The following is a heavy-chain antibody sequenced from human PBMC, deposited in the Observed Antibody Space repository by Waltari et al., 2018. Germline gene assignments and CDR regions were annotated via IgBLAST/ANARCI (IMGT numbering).Heavy chain of an antibody. V-gene: IGHV3-23*01. J-gene: IGHJ6*02. D-gene: IGHD3-16*01. Sequence: EVQLLESGGDLVQPGGSLTLSCAASGFTFHSYAMNWVRQAPGKGLVWVSAITSSSRSTYYADSVKGRFTISRDNSKNTAYLQMNSLRAGDTAIYYGAKGTAAFYYGMDVWGQGTTVTVSS. CDR3: AKGTAAFYYGMDV. CDR2: ITSSSRST. CDR1: GFTFHSYA.